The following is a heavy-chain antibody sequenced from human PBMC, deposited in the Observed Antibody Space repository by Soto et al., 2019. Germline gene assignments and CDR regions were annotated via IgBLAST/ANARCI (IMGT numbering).Heavy chain of an antibody. CDR3: AREPTYYGSGSVILDYYYYYMDV. CDR1: GFTFSSYW. Sequence: GGSLRLSCAASGFTFSSYWMSWVRQAPGKGLEWVANIKQDGSEKYYVDSVKGRFTISRDNAKNSLYLQMNSLRAEDTAVYYCAREPTYYGSGSVILDYYYYYMDVWGKGTTVTVSS. D-gene: IGHD3-10*01. CDR2: IKQDGSEK. J-gene: IGHJ6*03. V-gene: IGHV3-7*01.